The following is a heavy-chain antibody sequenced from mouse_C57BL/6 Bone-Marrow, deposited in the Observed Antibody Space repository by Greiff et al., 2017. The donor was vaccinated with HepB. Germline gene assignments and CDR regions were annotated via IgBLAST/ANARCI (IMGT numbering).Heavy chain of an antibody. J-gene: IGHJ4*01. CDR3: ATYDGYPPYYAMDY. Sequence: QVQLKESGPGLVQPSQRLSITCTVSGFSFTSYGVHWVRQSPGKGLEWLGVIWSGGSTDYNAAFISRLSISKDNSKSQVFFKMNSLQADDTAIYYCATYDGYPPYYAMDYWGQGTSVTVSS. CDR2: IWSGGST. D-gene: IGHD2-3*01. CDR1: GFSFTSYG. V-gene: IGHV2-2*01.